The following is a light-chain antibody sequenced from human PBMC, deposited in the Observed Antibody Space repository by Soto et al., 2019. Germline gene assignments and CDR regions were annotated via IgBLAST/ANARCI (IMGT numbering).Light chain of an antibody. Sequence: IVMTQSPATLSVAPGERVTFSCRASQGVSRKLAWYQHKPGQAPRLLIYGASSRATGIPDRFSGSGSGTDFTLTISRLEPEDVAVYYCQQYGRTFGPGTKVDI. CDR2: GAS. CDR3: QQYGRT. V-gene: IGKV3-20*01. CDR1: QGVSRK. J-gene: IGKJ1*01.